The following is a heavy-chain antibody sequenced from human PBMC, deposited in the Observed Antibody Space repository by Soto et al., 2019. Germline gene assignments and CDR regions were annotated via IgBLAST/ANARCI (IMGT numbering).Heavy chain of an antibody. CDR3: AKRQSGSYYAAFEV. CDR2: IHGSGETA. CDR1: GFTFSTYP. J-gene: IGHJ3*01. D-gene: IGHD1-26*01. Sequence: PGGSLRLSCAASGFTFSTYPMAWVRQAPGKGPEWVSSIHGSGETAYYADSVKGRFTISRDNSKKTVYLQMDSLRAEDTAIYYCAKRQSGSYYAAFEVWGQGTVVTVSS. V-gene: IGHV3-23*01.